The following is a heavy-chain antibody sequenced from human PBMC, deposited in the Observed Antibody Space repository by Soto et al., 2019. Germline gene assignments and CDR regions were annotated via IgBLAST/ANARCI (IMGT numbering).Heavy chain of an antibody. CDR2: IFYSGRT. CDR1: GGSISSYY. J-gene: IGHJ5*01. CDR3: ASMMRDPVLSFDS. Sequence: QVQLQESGPGLVKPSETLSLTCTVSGGSISSYYWSWIRQPPGKGLEWIGFIFYSGRTSYDPSFKSRVTIPLDPSQYRYSLNLHSVPAAHPAVYYCASMMRDPVLSFDSWGQGHLVAVSS. V-gene: IGHV4-59*01. D-gene: IGHD3-16*01.